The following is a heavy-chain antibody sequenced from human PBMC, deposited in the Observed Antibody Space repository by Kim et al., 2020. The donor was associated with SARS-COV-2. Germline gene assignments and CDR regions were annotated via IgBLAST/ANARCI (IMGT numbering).Heavy chain of an antibody. J-gene: IGHJ6*02. CDR2: IKQDGSEK. CDR1: GFTFSMYW. Sequence: GGSLRLSCAGSGFTFSMYWMTWVRQAPGKGLEWVANIKQDGSEKNYVDSVKGRFTISRDNAKNSLYLQMNSLRADDTAVYYCARDQRGYYDSSGYYQYYYGMDVWGQGATVTVS. V-gene: IGHV3-7*03. D-gene: IGHD3-22*01. CDR3: ARDQRGYYDSSGYYQYYYGMDV.